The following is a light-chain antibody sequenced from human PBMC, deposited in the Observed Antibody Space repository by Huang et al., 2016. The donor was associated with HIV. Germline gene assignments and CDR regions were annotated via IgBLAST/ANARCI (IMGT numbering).Light chain of an antibody. CDR3: QQRSNWPPRTT. V-gene: IGKV3-11*01. CDR1: QSVSSY. J-gene: IGKJ4*01. CDR2: EAA. Sequence: EIVLTQSPAPLSLYPGERATLACSASQSVSSYLAWYQQKPGQAPRLLIYEAANRATGIPARFSGSGSGTDFTLTISSLEPEDFAVYYCQQRSNWPPRTTFGGGTKVEIK.